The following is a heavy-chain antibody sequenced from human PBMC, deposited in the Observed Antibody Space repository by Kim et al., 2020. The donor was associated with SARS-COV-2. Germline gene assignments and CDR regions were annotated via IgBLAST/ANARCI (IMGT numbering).Heavy chain of an antibody. V-gene: IGHV4-39*07. CDR3: ARVSHSSCWYGQVDY. J-gene: IGHJ4*02. D-gene: IGHD6-13*01. Sequence: PSPRSRVTISVDTSKNQCSLKLSSVTAADTAVYYCARVSHSSCWYGQVDYWGQGTLVTVSS.